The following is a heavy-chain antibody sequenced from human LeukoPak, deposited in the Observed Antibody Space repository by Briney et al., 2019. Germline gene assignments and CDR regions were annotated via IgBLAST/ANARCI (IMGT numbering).Heavy chain of an antibody. V-gene: IGHV3-74*01. J-gene: IGHJ2*01. Sequence: QPGGSLRLXCAASGFTFSSYWMHWVRQAPGKGLVWVSRINSDRSSTSYADSVKGRFTISRDNAKNTLYLQMNSLRAEDTAVYYCASFTYYDFWSGYYNYWYFDLWGRGTLVTVSS. D-gene: IGHD3-3*01. CDR1: GFTFSSYW. CDR2: INSDRSST. CDR3: ASFTYYDFWSGYYNYWYFDL.